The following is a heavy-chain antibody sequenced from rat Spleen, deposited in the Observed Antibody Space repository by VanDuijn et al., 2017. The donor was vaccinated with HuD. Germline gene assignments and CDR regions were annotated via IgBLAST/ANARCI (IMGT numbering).Heavy chain of an antibody. CDR3: TRSAIITIAAICDYFDY. CDR2: ITNTGGST. CDR1: GFTFNNYW. J-gene: IGHJ2*01. V-gene: IGHV5-31*01. D-gene: IGHD1-2*01. Sequence: EVQLVESGGGLVQPGRSLKLSCVASGFTFNNYWMTWIRQAPGKGLEWVASITNTGGSTYYPDSVKGRFTISRDNAKSTLYLQMNGLRSEDTATYYCTRSAIITIAAICDYFDYWGQGVMVTVSS.